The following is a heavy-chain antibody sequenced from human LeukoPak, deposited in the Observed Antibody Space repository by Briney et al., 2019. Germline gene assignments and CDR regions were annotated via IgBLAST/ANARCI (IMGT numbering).Heavy chain of an antibody. CDR3: AKLTQTPNYGMDV. D-gene: IGHD1-14*01. CDR1: GFTFSSYW. J-gene: IGHJ6*02. Sequence: SGGSLRLSCAASGFTFSSYWMSWVRQAPGKGLEWVANIKQDGGEKYYVDSVKGRFTISRDNAKNSLDLQMDSLRAEDTAVNYCAKLTQTPNYGMDVWGQGATVSVSS. V-gene: IGHV3-7*01. CDR2: IKQDGGEK.